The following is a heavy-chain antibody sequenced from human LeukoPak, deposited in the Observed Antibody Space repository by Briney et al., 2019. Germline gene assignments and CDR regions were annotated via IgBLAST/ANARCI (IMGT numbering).Heavy chain of an antibody. D-gene: IGHD3-10*01. Sequence: SGTLSLTCAVSGGSISSSNWWSWVRQPPGKGLEWIGEIYHSGSTNYNPSLKSRVTISVDKSKNQFSLKLSSATAADTAVYYCARVDYGSGSPPLYGMDVWGKGTTVTVSS. J-gene: IGHJ6*04. CDR1: GGSISSSNW. CDR2: IYHSGST. V-gene: IGHV4-4*02. CDR3: ARVDYGSGSPPLYGMDV.